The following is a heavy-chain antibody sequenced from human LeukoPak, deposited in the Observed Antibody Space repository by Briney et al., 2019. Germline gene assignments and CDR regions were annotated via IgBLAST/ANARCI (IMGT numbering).Heavy chain of an antibody. V-gene: IGHV4-38-2*02. J-gene: IGHJ5*02. CDR3: VRDENGYVWGSFRA. CDR2: IHHSGST. D-gene: IGHD3-16*02. CDR1: GYSISSGSY. Sequence: SETLSLTCSVSGYSISSGSYWGWIRQPPGKGLEWIGSIHHSGSTYYNPSLKSRVTISVDTSKNHFSLKLTSVTAADTAVYYCVRDENGYVWGSFRAWGQGTLVTVSS.